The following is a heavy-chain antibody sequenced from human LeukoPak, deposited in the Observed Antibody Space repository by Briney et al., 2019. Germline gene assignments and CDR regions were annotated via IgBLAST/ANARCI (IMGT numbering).Heavy chain of an antibody. J-gene: IGHJ3*02. CDR1: GYTFTSYY. CDR3: ARDGPSPFQLGAFDI. Sequence: GASVKVSCTASGYTFTSYYMHWVRQAPGQGLEWMGIINPSGGSTSYAQKFQGRVTMTRDTSTSTVYMELSSLRSEDTAVYYCARDGPSPFQLGAFDIWGQGTMVTVSS. V-gene: IGHV1-46*01. CDR2: INPSGGST. D-gene: IGHD3-16*01.